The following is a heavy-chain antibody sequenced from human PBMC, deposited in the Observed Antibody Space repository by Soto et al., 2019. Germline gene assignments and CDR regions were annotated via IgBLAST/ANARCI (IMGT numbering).Heavy chain of an antibody. CDR3: ASEALNCSSTSCLPNWFDP. Sequence: GAAVKVSCKASGGASSSYAISWVRQAPAQGLEWMGGIIPIFGTANYAQKFQGRVTITADESTSTAYMELSSLRSEDTAVYYCASEALNCSSTSCLPNWFDPWGQGTLVTVSS. CDR1: GGASSSYA. D-gene: IGHD2-2*01. J-gene: IGHJ5*02. V-gene: IGHV1-69*13. CDR2: IIPIFGTA.